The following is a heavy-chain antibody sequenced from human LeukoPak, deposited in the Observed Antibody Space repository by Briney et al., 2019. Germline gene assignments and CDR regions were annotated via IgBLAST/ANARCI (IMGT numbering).Heavy chain of an antibody. Sequence: PSETLSLTCAVSGGSISSGGYSWNWIRQPPGEGLEWIGYINPSGSTYYNPSLKSRVTISVDRSKNQFSLKLSSVTAADTAVYFCARSYGSGYYLDYWGQGTLVTVSS. CDR1: GGSISSGGYS. D-gene: IGHD3-10*01. CDR2: INPSGST. CDR3: ARSYGSGYYLDY. J-gene: IGHJ4*02. V-gene: IGHV4-30-2*01.